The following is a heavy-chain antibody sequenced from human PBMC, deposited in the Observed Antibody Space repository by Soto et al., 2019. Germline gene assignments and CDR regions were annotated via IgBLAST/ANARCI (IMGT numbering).Heavy chain of an antibody. V-gene: IGHV1-69*08. J-gene: IGHJ5*02. CDR1: GGTFSSYT. CDR2: IIHILGIA. CDR3: ARDRVAARPRGWFDP. Sequence: QVQLVQSGAEVKKPGSSVKVSCKASGGTFSSYTISWVRQAPGQGLEWMGRIIHILGIANYAQKFQGRVTITADKSTSTDYMELSSLRSEDTAVYYCARDRVAARPRGWFDPWGQGTLVTVSS. D-gene: IGHD6-6*01.